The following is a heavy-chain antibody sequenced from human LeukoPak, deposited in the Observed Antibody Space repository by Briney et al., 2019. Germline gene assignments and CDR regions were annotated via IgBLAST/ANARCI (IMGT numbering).Heavy chain of an antibody. CDR1: GGSLSRSSYD. J-gene: IGHJ4*02. Sequence: SETLSLTCTLSGGSLSRSSYDWGWIRQPPGRGLEWGGSIYYSGSTYYSPSLKSRVTISVDTSKNPFSLQLSSVTAADTAVYYCARGAPGYYYDSSGVPVWGQGTLVTVSS. CDR2: IYYSGST. CDR3: ARGAPGYYYDSSGVPV. D-gene: IGHD3-22*01. V-gene: IGHV4-39*07.